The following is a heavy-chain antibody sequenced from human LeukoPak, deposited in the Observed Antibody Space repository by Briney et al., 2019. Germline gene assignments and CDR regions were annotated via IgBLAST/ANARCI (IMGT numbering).Heavy chain of an antibody. J-gene: IGHJ4*02. Sequence: SETLSLTCSVSGGSVSNIGYYWSWIRQHPEKGLEWIGYIYHSGNTHYNPTLKRRVTISVDTSKNQFSLKLSSMTAADTGVYYCGGDRGSGLRCFVYLGGGRMVAVSS. CDR2: IYHSGNT. CDR3: GGDRGSGLRCFVY. CDR1: GGSVSNIGYY. D-gene: IGHD3-22*01. V-gene: IGHV4-31*03.